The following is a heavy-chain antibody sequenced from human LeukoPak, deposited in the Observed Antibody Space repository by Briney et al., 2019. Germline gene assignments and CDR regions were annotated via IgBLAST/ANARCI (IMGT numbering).Heavy chain of an antibody. CDR3: ARAMPLFGTAGYFDY. CDR1: GGSISSGGYY. CDR2: INHSGST. J-gene: IGHJ4*02. Sequence: SETLSLTCTVSGGSISSGGYYWSWIRQPPGKGLEWIGEINHSGSTNYNPSLKSRVTISVDTSKNQFSLKPSSVTAADTAVYYCARAMPLFGTAGYFDYWGQGTLVTVSS. D-gene: IGHD3-10*02. V-gene: IGHV4-39*07.